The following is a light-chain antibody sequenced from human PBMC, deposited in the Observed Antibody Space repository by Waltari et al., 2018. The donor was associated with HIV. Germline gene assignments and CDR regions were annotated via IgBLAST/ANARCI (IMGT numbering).Light chain of an antibody. V-gene: IGLV1-44*01. CDR2: SNS. CDR1: RSNIGSNT. J-gene: IGLJ3*02. CDR3: AAWDDSRNGWV. Sequence: QSVLTQPPSASGTPGQRVTISCSGSRSNIGSNTVSWYQQLPGTAPKLFIYSNSQRPSGVPDRFSGSKSGTSASLAISGLQSEDEADYYCAAWDDSRNGWVFGGGTKLTVV.